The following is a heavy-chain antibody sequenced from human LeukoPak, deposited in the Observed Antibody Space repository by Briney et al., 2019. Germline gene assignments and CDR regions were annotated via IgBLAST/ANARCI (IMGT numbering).Heavy chain of an antibody. D-gene: IGHD6-13*01. CDR2: IYYSGST. Sequence: PSETLSLTCTASGGSISSSSYYWGWIRQPPGKGLEWIGSIYYSGSTYYNPSLKSRVTISVDTSKNQFSLKLSSVTAADTAVYYCASSEAAAPDYWGQGTLVTVSS. V-gene: IGHV4-39*01. J-gene: IGHJ4*02. CDR1: GGSISSSSYY. CDR3: ASSEAAAPDY.